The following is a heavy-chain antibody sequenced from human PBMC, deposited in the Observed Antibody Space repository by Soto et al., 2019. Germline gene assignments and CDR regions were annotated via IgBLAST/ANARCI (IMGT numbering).Heavy chain of an antibody. V-gene: IGHV1-69*06. CDR1: GGTFSSYA. CDR3: ARAFSSGWGGDFDY. D-gene: IGHD6-19*01. Sequence: HVQLVPSGAEVKQPGSSVKVSCKAFGGTFSSYALSWVRQAPGQGLEWMGGIIPLFGTPNYAQNFQGRVTITADKSTSTAYMELASLRSDDTAVYYCARAFSSGWGGDFDYWAQGTLVIVSS. CDR2: IIPLFGTP. J-gene: IGHJ4*02.